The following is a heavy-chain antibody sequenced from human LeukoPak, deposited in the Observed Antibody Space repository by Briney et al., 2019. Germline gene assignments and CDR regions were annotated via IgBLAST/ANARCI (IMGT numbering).Heavy chain of an antibody. CDR1: GFTFSDYY. V-gene: IGHV3-11*01. Sequence: GGSLRLSCAASGFTFSDYYMNWIRQAPGKGLEWVSYISTSGSSIYYADSVKGRFTISRDNAKNSLYLQMNSLRAEDTALYYCARALTTVTRYYYYMDVWGKGTTVTVSS. CDR2: ISTSGSSI. J-gene: IGHJ6*03. CDR3: ARALTTVTRYYYYMDV. D-gene: IGHD4-17*01.